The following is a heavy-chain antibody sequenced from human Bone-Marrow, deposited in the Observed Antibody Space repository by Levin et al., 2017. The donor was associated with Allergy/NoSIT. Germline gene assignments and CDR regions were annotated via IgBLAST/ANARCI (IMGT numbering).Heavy chain of an antibody. J-gene: IGHJ5*02. CDR3: ARDQFRRATIGARWFDP. Sequence: ETLSLTCAASGFTFSNSWMSWVRQAPGKGLEWVANIKEDGSEKYYVDSVTGRFTISRDNAKNSLFVQMNSLRVEDTAVYYCARDQFRRATIGARWFDPWGQGTLVTVSS. V-gene: IGHV3-7*01. CDR2: IKEDGSEK. D-gene: IGHD5-24*01. CDR1: GFTFSNSW.